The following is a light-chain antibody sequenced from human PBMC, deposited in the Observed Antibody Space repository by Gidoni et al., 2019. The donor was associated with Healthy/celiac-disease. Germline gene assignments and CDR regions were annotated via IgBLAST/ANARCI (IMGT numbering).Light chain of an antibody. CDR1: QSVLYSSNNKNY. Sequence: DSVMTQSPDSMAVSLGERASLNCKSSQSVLYSSNNKNYLAWYQQKPGQHPKLLIYGASTRESGVPARFSGSGSGTVFPLTLSRLQAEDVAVYYCQPYYSTPIPFGQGTRLELK. J-gene: IGKJ5*01. CDR3: QPYYSTPIP. V-gene: IGKV4-1*01. CDR2: GAS.